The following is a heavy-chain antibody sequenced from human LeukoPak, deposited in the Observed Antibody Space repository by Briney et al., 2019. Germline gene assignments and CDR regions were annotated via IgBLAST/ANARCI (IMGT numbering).Heavy chain of an antibody. D-gene: IGHD2-2*01. Sequence: PSETLSLTCSGSGDSSSSYYWSWIRQPAGKGLEWIGRIYTSGSANYNPSLKRRVTISVDPSKTQSSLTLSSATAADTAVYYCPRKACSSTSCSPYYYYMDVWGNGNTVTVSS. CDR3: PRKACSSTSCSPYYYYMDV. CDR2: IYTSGSA. J-gene: IGHJ6*03. V-gene: IGHV4-4*07. CDR1: GDSSSSYY.